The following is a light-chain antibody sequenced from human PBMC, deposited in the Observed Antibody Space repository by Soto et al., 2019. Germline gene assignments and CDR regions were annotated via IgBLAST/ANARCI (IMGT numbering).Light chain of an antibody. V-gene: IGLV2-8*01. CDR1: SSDVGGYNY. J-gene: IGLJ2*01. CDR3: ETWDSSLSAVL. Sequence: QSALTQPPSASGSPGQSVTISCTGTSSDVGGYNYVSWYQQHPGKAPKLMIYEVSKRPSGVPDRFSGSKSGNTASLTVSGLQVEDEADYFCETWDSSLSAVLFGGGTKVTVL. CDR2: EVS.